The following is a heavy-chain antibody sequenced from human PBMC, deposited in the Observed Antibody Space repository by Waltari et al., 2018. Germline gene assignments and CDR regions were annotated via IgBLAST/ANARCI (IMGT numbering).Heavy chain of an antibody. V-gene: IGHV3-48*01. J-gene: IGHJ2*01. CDR1: GFTFSSYS. CDR3: ASTGYSSGWYKGVGWYFDL. Sequence: EVQLVESGGGLVQPGGSLRLSCAASGFTFSSYSVNWVRQAPGKGLEWVSYISSSSSTIYYADSVKGRFTISRDNAKNSLYLQMNSLRAEDTAVYYCASTGYSSGWYKGVGWYFDLWGRGTLVTVSS. CDR2: ISSSSSTI. D-gene: IGHD6-19*01.